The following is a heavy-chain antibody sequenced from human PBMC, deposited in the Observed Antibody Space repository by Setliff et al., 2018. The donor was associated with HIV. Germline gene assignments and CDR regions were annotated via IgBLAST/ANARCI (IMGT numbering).Heavy chain of an antibody. CDR2: LSRGGDNT. J-gene: IGHJ4*02. V-gene: IGHV3-64D*09. CDR1: GFTVSTYS. CDR3: VKPYTGYYYDGSVYDDF. D-gene: IGHD3-22*01. Sequence: GGSLRLSCLVSGFTVSTYSLNWARQAPGKRPEYVAALSRGGDNTKYADSVKGRFIISRDTSKNTPYLQMSSLRPDDTAIYYCVKPYTGYYYDGSVYDDFWGQGTLVTVSS.